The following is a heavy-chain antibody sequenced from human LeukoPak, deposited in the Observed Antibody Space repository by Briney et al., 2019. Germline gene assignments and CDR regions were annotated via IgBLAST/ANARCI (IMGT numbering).Heavy chain of an antibody. CDR2: TYYRSKWYH. V-gene: IGHV6-1*01. D-gene: IGHD4-17*01. CDR3: ARDVNGAFTRSWFDP. Sequence: SQTLSLTCAISGDSVSSNNAAWVWIRQSPSRGLEWLGRTYYRSKWYHDCAVSVKSRISFNPDTSKNQFFLQLNSVTPEDTAVYYCARDVNGAFTRSWFDPWGQGTRVAVS. CDR1: GDSVSSNNAA. J-gene: IGHJ5*02.